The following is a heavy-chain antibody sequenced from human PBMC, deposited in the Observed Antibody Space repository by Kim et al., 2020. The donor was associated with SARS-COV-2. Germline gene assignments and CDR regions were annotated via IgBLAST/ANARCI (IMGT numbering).Heavy chain of an antibody. D-gene: IGHD6-19*01. CDR1: GFIFSNFA. V-gene: IGHV3-23*01. Sequence: GGSLRLSCAASGFIFSNFAMSWVRQAPGKGLEWVSGISDSGNIIHYADSVKGRFTISRDNSKSTLFLQMNSLRAEDTAVYYCVIVKGGYSSGWYANFWGQGTLVTVSS. CDR3: VIVKGGYSSGWYANF. CDR2: ISDSGNII. J-gene: IGHJ4*02.